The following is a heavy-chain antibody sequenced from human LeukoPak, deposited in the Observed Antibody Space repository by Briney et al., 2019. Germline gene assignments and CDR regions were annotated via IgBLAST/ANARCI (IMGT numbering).Heavy chain of an antibody. V-gene: IGHV3-7*01. D-gene: IGHD3-10*01. CDR3: ARGTPARSGSYAAFDY. CDR1: GFTFSSYW. CDR2: IKQDGSEK. Sequence: PGGSLRLSCAASGFTFSSYWVSWVRHAPGKGLELVANIKQDGSEKYYVDSVKGRFTISRDNAKNSLYVQMNSLRAEDTAVYYCARGTPARSGSYAAFDYWGQGTLVTVSS. J-gene: IGHJ4*02.